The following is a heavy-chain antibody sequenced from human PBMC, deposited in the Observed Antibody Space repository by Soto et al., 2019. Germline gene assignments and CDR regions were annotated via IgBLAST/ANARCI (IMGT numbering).Heavy chain of an antibody. J-gene: IGHJ6*02. CDR1: GGSISSGDYY. CDR2: IYYSGST. V-gene: IGHV4-30-4*01. D-gene: IGHD3-3*01. CDR3: AREYVLRFLEWVPDGMDV. Sequence: SETLSLTCTVSGGSISSGDYYWSWIRQPPGKGPEWIGYIYYSGSTYYNPSLKSRVTISVDTSKNQFSLKLSSVTAADTAVYYCAREYVLRFLEWVPDGMDVWGQGTTVTVSS.